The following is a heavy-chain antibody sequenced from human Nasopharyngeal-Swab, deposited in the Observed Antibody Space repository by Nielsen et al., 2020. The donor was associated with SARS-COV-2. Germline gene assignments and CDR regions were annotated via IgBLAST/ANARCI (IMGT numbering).Heavy chain of an antibody. V-gene: IGHV4-30-4*01. CDR3: ARAVGVDYYDSSGYYLGVYAFDI. D-gene: IGHD3-22*01. J-gene: IGHJ3*02. CDR2: IYYSGST. Sequence: RQAPGKGLEWIGYIYYSGSTYYNPSLKSRVTISVDTSKNQFSLKLSSVTAADTAVYYCARAVGVDYYDSSGYYLGVYAFDIWGQGTMVTVSS.